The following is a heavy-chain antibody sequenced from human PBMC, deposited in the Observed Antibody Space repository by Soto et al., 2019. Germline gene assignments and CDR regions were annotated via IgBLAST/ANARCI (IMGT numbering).Heavy chain of an antibody. J-gene: IGHJ6*02. CDR3: AGLNYDILTGSSQPPPYYYGMDV. Sequence: ETLSLTCTVSGGSISSYYWSWIRQPPGKGLEWIGNIYYSGSTNYNPSLKSRVTISVDTSKNQFSLKLSSVTAADTAVYYCAGLNYDILTGSSQPPPYYYGMDVWGQGTTVTVSS. V-gene: IGHV4-59*08. CDR2: IYYSGST. D-gene: IGHD3-9*01. CDR1: GGSISSYY.